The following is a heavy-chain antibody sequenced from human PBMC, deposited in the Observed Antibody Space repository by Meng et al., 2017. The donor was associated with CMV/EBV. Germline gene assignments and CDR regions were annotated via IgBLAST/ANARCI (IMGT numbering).Heavy chain of an antibody. CDR3: ARHCSGGSCHLSP. D-gene: IGHD2-15*01. V-gene: IGHV5-10-1*01. J-gene: IGHJ5*02. CDR2: IDPSDSYT. CDR1: DSFTNYW. Sequence: SCKGSDSFTNYWISWVRQMPGKGLEWMGRIDPSDSYTNYSPSFQGHVTISADKSIRTAYLQWSSLKASDTAMYYCARHCSGGSCHLSPWGQGTLVTVSS.